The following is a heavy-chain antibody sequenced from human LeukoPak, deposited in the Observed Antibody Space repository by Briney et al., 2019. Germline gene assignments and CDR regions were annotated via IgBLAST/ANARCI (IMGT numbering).Heavy chain of an antibody. J-gene: IGHJ4*02. V-gene: IGHV3-23*01. Sequence: GGSLRLSCAASGFRFSSYAMSWVRQAPGKGLEWVSAISGSGVSTYYADSVKGRFAVSRDNSKNTLYLQMSSLRAEDTAVYYCAKDERNWNYNLASQTYDWGQGTLVTVSS. CDR1: GFRFSSYA. D-gene: IGHD1-7*01. CDR2: ISGSGVST. CDR3: AKDERNWNYNLASQTYD.